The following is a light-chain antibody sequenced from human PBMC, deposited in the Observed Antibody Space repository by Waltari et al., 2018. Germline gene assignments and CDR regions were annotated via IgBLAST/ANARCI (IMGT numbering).Light chain of an antibody. CDR1: QTVGSN. CDR2: GAS. V-gene: IGKV3-15*01. Sequence: EVVMTQSPVTLSVSPGERATLSCRASQTVGSNLACYHQKTGQAPILLVYGASTRATGIPARFSGSGSGTEFTLTISSLQSEDFAVYYCQQYNNWPRTFGQGTTVEIK. J-gene: IGKJ1*01. CDR3: QQYNNWPRT.